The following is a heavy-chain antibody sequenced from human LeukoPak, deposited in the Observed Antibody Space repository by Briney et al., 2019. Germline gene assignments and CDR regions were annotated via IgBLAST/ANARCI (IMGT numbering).Heavy chain of an antibody. V-gene: IGHV4-59*01. D-gene: IGHD6-19*01. Sequence: SETLSLTCTVSGVSMSSYSWNWIRQPPGKGLEWIGYIYYSGSTNYNPSLKSRVTISVDTSKNQFSLKLSSVTAADTAVYYCAREAEDMSTDYWGQGTLVTVSS. CDR1: GVSMSSYS. J-gene: IGHJ4*02. CDR3: AREAEDMSTDY. CDR2: IYYSGST.